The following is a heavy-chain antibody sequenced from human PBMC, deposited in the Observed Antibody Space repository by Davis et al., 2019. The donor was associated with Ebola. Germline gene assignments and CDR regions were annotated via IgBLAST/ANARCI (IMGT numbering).Heavy chain of an antibody. CDR2: IRYDGSNK. V-gene: IGHV3-30*02. CDR3: ASGITMIVSLLGDWYFDL. D-gene: IGHD3-22*01. J-gene: IGHJ2*01. Sequence: GGSLRLSCAASGFTFSSYGMHWVRQAPGKGLEWVAFIRYDGSNKYYADSVKGRFTISRDNAKNSLYLQMNSLRAEDTAVYYCASGITMIVSLLGDWYFDLWGRGTLVTVSS. CDR1: GFTFSSYG.